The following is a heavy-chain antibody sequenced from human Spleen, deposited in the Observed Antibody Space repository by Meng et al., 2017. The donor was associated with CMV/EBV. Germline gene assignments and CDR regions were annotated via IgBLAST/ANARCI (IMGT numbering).Heavy chain of an antibody. CDR2: INHSGST. CDR1: GGSFSGYY. J-gene: IGHJ4*02. D-gene: IGHD5-18*01. V-gene: IGHV4-34*01. CDR3: ARGRYGYGF. Sequence: VEFQRWGAGLLKPSESLPLTCAVYGGSFSGYYWSWIRQPPGKGLEWIGEINHSGSTNYNPSLKSRVTISVDTSKNQFSLKLSSVTAADTAVYYCARGRYGYGFWGQGTLVTVSS.